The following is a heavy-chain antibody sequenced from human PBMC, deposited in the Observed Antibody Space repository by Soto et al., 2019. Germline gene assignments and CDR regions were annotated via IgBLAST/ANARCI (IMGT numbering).Heavy chain of an antibody. CDR3: VKEGVTYDFWSGYLD. V-gene: IGHV3-64D*06. CDR1: GFTFSSYA. D-gene: IGHD3-3*01. CDR2: ISSNGGST. J-gene: IGHJ4*02. Sequence: VGSLRLSCSASGFTFSSYAMHWVRQAPGKGLEYVSAISSNGGSTYYADSVKGRFTISRDNSKNTLYLQMSSLRAEDTAVYYCVKEGVTYDFWSGYLDWGQGTLVTVS.